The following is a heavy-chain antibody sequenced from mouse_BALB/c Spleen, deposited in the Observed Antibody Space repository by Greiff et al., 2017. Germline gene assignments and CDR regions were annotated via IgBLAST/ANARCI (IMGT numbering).Heavy chain of an antibody. CDR1: GYAFSSYW. J-gene: IGHJ4*01. CDR3: ARGPSTVVAYYYAMDY. CDR2: IYPGDGDT. D-gene: IGHD1-1*01. V-gene: IGHV1-80*01. Sequence: VKLMESGAELVRPGSSVKISCKASGYAFSSYWMNWVKQRPGQGLEWIGQIYPGDGDTNYNGKFKGKATLTADKSSSTAYMQLSSLTSEDSAVYFCARGPSTVVAYYYAMDYWGQGTSVTVSS.